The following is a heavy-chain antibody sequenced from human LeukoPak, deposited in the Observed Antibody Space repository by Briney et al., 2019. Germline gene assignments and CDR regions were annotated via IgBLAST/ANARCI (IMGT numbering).Heavy chain of an antibody. Sequence: GGSLRLSCSASGXTFSTYSMNWVRQAPGKGLEWVSSISTSSSHIYYADSVKGRFTISRDNANNSLYLQMHSLRAEDTAVYYCARDYDEDYWGQGTLVTVSS. D-gene: IGHD5-12*01. CDR3: ARDYDEDY. J-gene: IGHJ4*02. CDR1: GXTFSTYS. V-gene: IGHV3-21*01. CDR2: ISTSSSHI.